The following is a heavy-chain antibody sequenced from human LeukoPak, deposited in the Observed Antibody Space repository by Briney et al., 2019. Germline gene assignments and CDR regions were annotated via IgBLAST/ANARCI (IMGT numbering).Heavy chain of an antibody. CDR3: ARDSFRGFNYDYVWGSYRPDPIYYYYYGMDV. Sequence: PSETLSLTCTVSGGSISSYYWSWIRQPPGKGLEWIGYIYYSGSINYNPSLKSRVTISVDTSKNQFSLKLSSVTAADTAVYYCARDSFRGFNYDYVWGSYRPDPIYYYYYGMDVWGQGTTVTVSS. CDR1: GGSISSYY. CDR2: IYYSGSI. D-gene: IGHD3-16*02. V-gene: IGHV4-59*01. J-gene: IGHJ6*02.